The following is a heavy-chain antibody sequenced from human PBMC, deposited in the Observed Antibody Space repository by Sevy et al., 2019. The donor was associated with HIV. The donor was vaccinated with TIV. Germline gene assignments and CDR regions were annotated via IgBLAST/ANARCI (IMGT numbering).Heavy chain of an antibody. J-gene: IGHJ4*02. CDR1: GFTVSNYW. D-gene: IGHD5-18*01. CDR2: IKEDGKET. CDR3: ARDKNSAMVTPFDF. V-gene: IGHV3-7*03. Sequence: GGSLRLCCVASGFTVSNYWMNWVRQAPGMGLEWVAKIKEDGKETYYVDSVKGRFTISRDNAKNSLYLQMTSLRAEDTAVYYCARDKNSAMVTPFDFWGQGTLVTVSS.